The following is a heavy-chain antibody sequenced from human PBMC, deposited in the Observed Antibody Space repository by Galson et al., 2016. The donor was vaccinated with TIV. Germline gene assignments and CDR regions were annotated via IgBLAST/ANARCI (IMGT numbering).Heavy chain of an antibody. CDR2: VHHGGST. V-gene: IGHV4-34*01. CDR3: ARTKYENSGPTAQTDH. D-gene: IGHD3-22*01. J-gene: IGHJ4*02. CDR1: GGSFTGYY. Sequence: VYGGSFTGYYWAWLRQPPGKGLEWLGEVHHGGSTNYRPTLKSRLTISVDTSKKQVALKLTSVTAADTAVYYCARTKYENSGPTAQTDHWGQGILVTVFS.